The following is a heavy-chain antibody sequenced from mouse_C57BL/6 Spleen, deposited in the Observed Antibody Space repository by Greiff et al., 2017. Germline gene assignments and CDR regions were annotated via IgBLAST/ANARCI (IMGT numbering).Heavy chain of an antibody. CDR2: IDPENGDT. V-gene: IGHV14-4*01. D-gene: IGHD2-4*01. CDR1: GFNIKDDY. CDR3: TTCDYDGYYFDY. J-gene: IGHJ2*01. Sequence: EVQLQQSGAELVRPGASVKLSCTASGFNIKDDYMHWVKQRPEQGLEWIGWIDPENGDTEYASKFQGKAPITADTSSNTAYLQLSSLTSEDTAVYYCTTCDYDGYYFDYWGQGTTLTVSS.